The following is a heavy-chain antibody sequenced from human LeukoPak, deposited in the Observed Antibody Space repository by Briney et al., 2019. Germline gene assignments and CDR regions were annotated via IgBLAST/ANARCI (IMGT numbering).Heavy chain of an antibody. CDR1: GFTFSSYG. V-gene: IGHV3-30*02. CDR2: IRYDGSNK. J-gene: IGHJ4*02. CDR3: AKEWNYYDSSGYLAY. Sequence: PGGSLRLSCAAFGFTFSSYGMHWVRQAPGKGLEWVAFIRYDGSNKYYADSVKGRFTISRDNSKNTLYLQMNSLRAEDTAVYYCAKEWNYYDSSGYLAYWGQGALVTVSS. D-gene: IGHD3-22*01.